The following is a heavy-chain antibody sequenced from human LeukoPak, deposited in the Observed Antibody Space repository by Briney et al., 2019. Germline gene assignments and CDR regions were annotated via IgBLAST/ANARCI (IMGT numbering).Heavy chain of an antibody. CDR2: ISYDGSNK. V-gene: IGHV3-30*01. J-gene: IGHJ4*02. CDR3: ARDMVGIVAAYYFDY. CDR1: GFTFSSYA. Sequence: GRSLRLSCAASGFTFSSYAMHWVRQAPGKGLEWVAVISYDGSNKYYADSVKGRFTNSRDNSKNTLYLQMNSLRAEDTAVYYCARDMVGIVAAYYFDYWGQGTLVTVSS. D-gene: IGHD5-12*01.